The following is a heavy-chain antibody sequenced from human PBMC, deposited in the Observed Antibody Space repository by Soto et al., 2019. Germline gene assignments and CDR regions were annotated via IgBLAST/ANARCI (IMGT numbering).Heavy chain of an antibody. D-gene: IGHD1-26*01. CDR2: IFHTGST. V-gene: IGHV4-38-2*02. Sequence: PSATLSLTCAFATYSLSSGCYLVWIRQHPEKGLEYIGSIFHTGSTYYNPSLKSRVSISRDTSKNQFSPSLSSVTDADTAVYYCARDNPDVGRPGFDPWGQGTLVNVSA. CDR1: TYSLSSGCY. CDR3: ARDNPDVGRPGFDP. J-gene: IGHJ5*02.